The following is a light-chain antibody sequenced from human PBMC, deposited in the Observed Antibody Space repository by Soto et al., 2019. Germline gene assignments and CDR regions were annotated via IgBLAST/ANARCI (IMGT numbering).Light chain of an antibody. CDR2: DAS. Sequence: IVLTQSPATLSLSPGERATLSCRASQSVSSYLAWHQQKPGQAPRLLIYDASNRATGIPARFSGSGSGADFTLTISSLQSEDFAVYYCQQYDNWPWTFGQGTKVDIK. CDR3: QQYDNWPWT. CDR1: QSVSSY. V-gene: IGKV3-11*01. J-gene: IGKJ1*01.